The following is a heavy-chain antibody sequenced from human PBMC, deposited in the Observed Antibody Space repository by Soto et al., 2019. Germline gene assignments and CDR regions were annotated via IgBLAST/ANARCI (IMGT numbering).Heavy chain of an antibody. D-gene: IGHD6-19*01. J-gene: IGHJ6*02. CDR3: ARLAGDRYYYGMDV. V-gene: IGHV6-1*01. CDR1: GYSVSSNSAA. Sequence: QTLSLPCAISGYSVSSNSAAWNLIRQSPSRGLEWLGRTYYSSKWYNDYAVSVKSRITINPDTSKNQFSLQLNSVTPEDTAVYYCARLAGDRYYYGMDVWGQGTTVTVSS. CDR2: TYYSSKWYN.